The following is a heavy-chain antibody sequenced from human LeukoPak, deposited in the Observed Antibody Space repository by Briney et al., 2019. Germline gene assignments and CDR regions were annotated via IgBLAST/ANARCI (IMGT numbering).Heavy chain of an antibody. J-gene: IGHJ4*02. V-gene: IGHV5-51*01. Sequence: GESLQISCKGSGYSFPSYWIGWVRQMPGKGLEWMGIIYPGDSDTTYSPSFQGQVTISADKSLSTAYLQWSSLKASDTAMYFCARRRSSTLIDYWGQGTLVTVSS. CDR2: IYPGDSDT. CDR3: ARRRSSTLIDY. CDR1: GYSFPSYW. D-gene: IGHD3-10*01.